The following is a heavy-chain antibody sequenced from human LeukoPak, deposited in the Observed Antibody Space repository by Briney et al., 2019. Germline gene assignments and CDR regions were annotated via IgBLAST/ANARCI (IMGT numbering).Heavy chain of an antibody. CDR1: GYTFTSYG. CDR3: ARIFGVVQLHYYYYMDV. J-gene: IGHJ6*03. Sequence: GASVKVSCKASGYTFTSYGISWVRQAPGQGLEWMGWISAYNGNTNYAQKLQGRVTMTTDTSTSTAYMELRSLRSDDTAVYYCARIFGVVQLHYYYYMDVWGKGTTVTVSS. CDR2: ISAYNGNT. V-gene: IGHV1-18*01. D-gene: IGHD3-3*01.